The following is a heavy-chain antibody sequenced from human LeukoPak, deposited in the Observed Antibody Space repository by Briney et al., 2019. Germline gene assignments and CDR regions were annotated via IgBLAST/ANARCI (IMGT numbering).Heavy chain of an antibody. D-gene: IGHD3-9*01. CDR2: ISAYNGNT. Sequence: ASVKVSCKASGYTFTSYGISWVRQAPGQGLEWMGWISAYNGNTNYAQKLQGRVTITRDTSASTAYMELSSLRSEDTAVYYCARDDDILTGYYLDYWGQGTLVTVSS. J-gene: IGHJ4*02. CDR1: GYTFTSYG. CDR3: ARDDDILTGYYLDY. V-gene: IGHV1-18*01.